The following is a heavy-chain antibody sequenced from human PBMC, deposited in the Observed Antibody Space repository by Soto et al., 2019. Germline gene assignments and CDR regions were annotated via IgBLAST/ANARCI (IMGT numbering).Heavy chain of an antibody. D-gene: IGHD3-22*01. V-gene: IGHV4-34*01. J-gene: IGHJ5*01. CDR1: GGSFSGHS. Sequence: PSETLSLTCTFYGGSFSGHSWTWLRPSPGKGLEWIGDINHSGRVNYSPSLKSRVTISLDTSKNQFSLTLSAVTAADTAMYYCSTRAYDTNGYYRFDPWGQGTLVNVSA. CDR2: INHSGRV. CDR3: STRAYDTNGYYRFDP.